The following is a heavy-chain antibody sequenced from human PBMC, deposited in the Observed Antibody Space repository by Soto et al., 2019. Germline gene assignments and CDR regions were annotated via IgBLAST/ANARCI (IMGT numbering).Heavy chain of an antibody. J-gene: IGHJ5*02. V-gene: IGHV1-3*01. CDR2: INAANGDT. CDR3: VRRHVTATGIDWFDP. Sequence: QVQLVQSGTEVKKPGASVKVSCKASGYTFTSYGSHWVRQAPGQRLEWMGWINAANGDTKYSPKFQGRGTITTDTTASTAYMEQSSLRSEDTAVYYCVRRHVTATGIDWFDPWGQGTLVTVSS. D-gene: IGHD6-13*01. CDR1: GYTFTSYG.